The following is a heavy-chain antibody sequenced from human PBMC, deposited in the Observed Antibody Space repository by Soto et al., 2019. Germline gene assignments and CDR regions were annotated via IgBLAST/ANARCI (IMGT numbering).Heavy chain of an antibody. CDR1: GGTFSSYA. D-gene: IGHD2-21*02. J-gene: IGHJ5*02. Sequence: ASVKVSCKASGGTFSSYAISWVRQAPGQGLEWMGGIIPIFGTANYAQKFQGRVTITADKSTSTAYMELSSLRSEDTAVYCCARETVINWFDPWGQGTLVTVSS. CDR3: ARETVINWFDP. V-gene: IGHV1-69*06. CDR2: IIPIFGTA.